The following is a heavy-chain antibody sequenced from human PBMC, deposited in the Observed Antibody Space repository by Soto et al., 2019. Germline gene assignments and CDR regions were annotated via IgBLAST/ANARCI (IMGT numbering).Heavy chain of an antibody. CDR3: ARNGERDLGLNYYFYYGMHV. CDR2: VSPYSNIT. D-gene: IGHD3-10*01. Sequence: ASVKVSCKASDYIFTTYGISWVRQAPGQGLEWMGWVSPYSNITNYAQKFQGRVTMTTETSTSTVYMELRSLRSDDTAMYYCARNGERDLGLNYYFYYGMHVWG. CDR1: DYIFTTYG. V-gene: IGHV1-18*01. J-gene: IGHJ6*02.